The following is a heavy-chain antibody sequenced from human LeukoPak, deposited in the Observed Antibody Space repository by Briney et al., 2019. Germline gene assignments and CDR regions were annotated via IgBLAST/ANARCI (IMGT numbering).Heavy chain of an antibody. Sequence: PSETLSLTCTVSGGSISSDSYYWAWIRQPPGKGLEWIASIYYSGSTYYNPSLKSRVTISVDTSRNQFSLRLSSVTAADTAVYYCARSNSFYYDSWGQGTLVTVSS. J-gene: IGHJ5*02. CDR1: GGSISSDSYY. CDR3: ARSNSFYYDS. CDR2: IYYSGST. D-gene: IGHD3-16*01. V-gene: IGHV4-39*07.